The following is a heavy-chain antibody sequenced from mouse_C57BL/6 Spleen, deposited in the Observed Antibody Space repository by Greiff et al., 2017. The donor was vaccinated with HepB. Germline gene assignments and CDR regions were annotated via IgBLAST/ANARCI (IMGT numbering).Heavy chain of an antibody. Sequence: QVQLQQPGAELVRPGSSVKLSCKASGYTFTSYWMDWVKQRPGQGLEWIGNIYPSDSETHYNQKFKDKATLTVDKSSSTAYMQLSSLTSEDSAVYYCARRGNYGFGYWGQGTTLTVSS. J-gene: IGHJ2*01. V-gene: IGHV1-61*01. CDR3: ARRGNYGFGY. CDR1: GYTFTSYW. CDR2: IYPSDSET. D-gene: IGHD2-1*01.